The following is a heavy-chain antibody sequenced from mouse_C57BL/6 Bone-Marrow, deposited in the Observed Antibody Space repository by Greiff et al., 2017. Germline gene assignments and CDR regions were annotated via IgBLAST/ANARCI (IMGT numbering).Heavy chain of an antibody. V-gene: IGHV14-4*01. Sequence: VQLQQSGAELVRPGASVKLSCTASGFNIKDDYMPWVKQRPEQGLEWIGWIDPENGDTEYASKFQGKATITADTSSNTAYLQLSSLTSEDTAVYYCTTGEVTTGVAEGLPYYFDYWGQGTTLTVSS. CDR3: TTGEVTTGVAEGLPYYFDY. J-gene: IGHJ2*01. CDR2: IDPENGDT. CDR1: GFNIKDDY. D-gene: IGHD1-1*01.